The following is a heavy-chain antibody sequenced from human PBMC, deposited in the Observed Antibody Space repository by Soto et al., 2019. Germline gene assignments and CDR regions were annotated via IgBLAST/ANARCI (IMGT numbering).Heavy chain of an antibody. CDR1: GFTFSGYS. D-gene: IGHD2-15*01. CDR2: ISGTGNTM. Sequence: GGSLRLSCAASGFTFSGYSMNWVRQAPGTGLEWVSYISGTGNTMYYADSVKGRYTISRDNAKNSLYLQMNSLRDEDTAVYYCARSSGARYYFGMDVWGQGTTVTVSS. V-gene: IGHV3-48*02. J-gene: IGHJ6*02. CDR3: ARSSGARYYFGMDV.